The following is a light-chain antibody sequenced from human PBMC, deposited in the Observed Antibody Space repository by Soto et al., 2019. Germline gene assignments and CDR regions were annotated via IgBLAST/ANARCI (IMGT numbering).Light chain of an antibody. Sequence: QSVLTQPPSASGTPGQRVTISCSGSSSNIGSNTVNWYQHLPGTAPKLLIYSNNQRPSGVPDRFSGSKSGTSASLVISGLQSEDEADYYCAAWDDSLNGPGVVFGGGTKLTVL. V-gene: IGLV1-44*01. CDR1: SSNIGSNT. CDR3: AAWDDSLNGPGVV. J-gene: IGLJ2*01. CDR2: SNN.